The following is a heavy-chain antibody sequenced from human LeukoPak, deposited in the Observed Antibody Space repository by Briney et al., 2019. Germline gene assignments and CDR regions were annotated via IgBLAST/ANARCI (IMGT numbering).Heavy chain of an antibody. CDR1: GDSISDDY. D-gene: IGHD1-26*01. Sequence: SETLSLTCTVSGDSISDDYWSWIRQPAGKGLEWIGRIYTSGSTNYNPSLKSRVTISVDTSKNQFSLKLSSVTAADTAVYYCARNSGSYAGWFDTWGQGTLVTVSS. CDR3: ARNSGSYAGWFDT. V-gene: IGHV4-4*07. CDR2: IYTSGST. J-gene: IGHJ5*02.